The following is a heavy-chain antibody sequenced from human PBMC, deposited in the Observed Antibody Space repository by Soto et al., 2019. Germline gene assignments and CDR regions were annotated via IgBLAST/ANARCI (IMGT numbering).Heavy chain of an antibody. J-gene: IGHJ4*02. V-gene: IGHV3-7*01. D-gene: IGHD5-12*01. Sequence: EVQLVESGGGLVQPGGSLRLSCAASGFTFSSHWMSWVRQAPGKGPEWVANIKQDGSEKFYVDSVKGRFTISRDNPKNSLYLQMNSLRAEDTAVYYCARDGGRGYDFDYWGQGTLVTVSS. CDR2: IKQDGSEK. CDR3: ARDGGRGYDFDY. CDR1: GFTFSSHW.